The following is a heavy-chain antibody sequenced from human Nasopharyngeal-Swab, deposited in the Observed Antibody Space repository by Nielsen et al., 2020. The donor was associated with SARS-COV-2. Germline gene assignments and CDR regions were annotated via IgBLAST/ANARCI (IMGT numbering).Heavy chain of an antibody. V-gene: IGHV3-11*01. CDR2: ISSSGSTI. D-gene: IGHD2-21*01. Sequence: WIRQPPGKGLEWVSYISSSGSTIYYADSVKGRFTISRDNAKDSLYLQMNSLRAEDTAVYYCALNIVVVIAIPQGYFDYWGQGTLVTVSS. J-gene: IGHJ4*02. CDR3: ALNIVVVIAIPQGYFDY.